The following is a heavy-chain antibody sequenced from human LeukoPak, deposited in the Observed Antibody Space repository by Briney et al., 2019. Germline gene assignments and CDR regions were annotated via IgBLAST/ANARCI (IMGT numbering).Heavy chain of an antibody. CDR1: GYTFTGYY. Sequence: ATVKVSCKASGYTFTGYYMHWVRQAPGQGLEWMGWINPNSGGTNYAQKCQGRVTMTRDTSISTAYMELSRLRSDDTAVYYCARPLMVPFSDAFDIWGQGTMVTVSS. J-gene: IGHJ3*02. CDR2: INPNSGGT. V-gene: IGHV1-2*02. CDR3: ARPLMVPFSDAFDI. D-gene: IGHD2-8*01.